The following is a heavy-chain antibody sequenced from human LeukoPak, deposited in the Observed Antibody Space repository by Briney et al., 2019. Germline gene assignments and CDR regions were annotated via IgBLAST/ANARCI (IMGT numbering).Heavy chain of an antibody. V-gene: IGHV3-21*01. J-gene: IGHJ4*02. CDR1: GFTFSSYS. D-gene: IGHD4-17*01. Sequence: GGSLRLSCAASGFTFSSYSMNWVRQAPGKGLEWVSSISSSSSYIYYADSVKGRFTISRDNAKNPLYLQMNSLRAEDTAVYYCARDLRNYGDYGGVDYWGQGTLVTVSS. CDR2: ISSSSSYI. CDR3: ARDLRNYGDYGGVDY.